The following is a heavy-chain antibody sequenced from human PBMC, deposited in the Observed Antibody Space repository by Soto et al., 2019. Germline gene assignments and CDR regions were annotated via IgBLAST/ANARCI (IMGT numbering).Heavy chain of an antibody. CDR3: ARSGYFDY. CDR1: GFTFSTYS. D-gene: IGHD2-8*02. Sequence: EVQVVESGGGLVQPGGSLRLSCAASGFTFSTYSMNWVRQAPGKGLEWVSYISSTGNTIYYPDSVKGRFTISRDTAKKSLYLQMXXXXAXXXXXXYCARSGYFDYWGQGTLVTVSS. CDR2: ISSTGNTI. J-gene: IGHJ4*02. V-gene: IGHV3-48*01.